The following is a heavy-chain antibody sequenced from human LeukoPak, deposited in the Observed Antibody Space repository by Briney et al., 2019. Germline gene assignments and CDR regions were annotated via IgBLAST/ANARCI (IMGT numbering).Heavy chain of an antibody. CDR3: ARGTRGDYVYHRGNFRRMVYYYYMDV. D-gene: IGHD4-17*01. CDR1: GGSISSYY. Sequence: SETLSLTCTVSGGSISSYYWSWIRQPPGKGLEWIGYIYYSGSTNYNPSLKSRVTISVDTSKNQFSLKLSSVTAADTAVYDCARGTRGDYVYHRGNFRRMVYYYYMDVWGKGTTVTVSS. J-gene: IGHJ6*03. V-gene: IGHV4-59*01. CDR2: IYYSGST.